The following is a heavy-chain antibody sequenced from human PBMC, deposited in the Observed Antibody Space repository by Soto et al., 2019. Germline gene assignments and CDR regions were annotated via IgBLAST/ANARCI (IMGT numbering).Heavy chain of an antibody. V-gene: IGHV3-33*08. CDR2: IWYDGTQK. D-gene: IGHD4-17*01. CDR1: GFDFNTYS. J-gene: IGHJ4*02. Sequence: GGSLRLSCTACGFDFNTYSMHWVRQPPGKGLEWLAAIWYDGTQKYYADSVKGRFIISRDNSKKTLYLEMNSLRAEDTAVYYCARAGGTTVTGLWHFDSWGQGTLVTVSS. CDR3: ARAGGTTVTGLWHFDS.